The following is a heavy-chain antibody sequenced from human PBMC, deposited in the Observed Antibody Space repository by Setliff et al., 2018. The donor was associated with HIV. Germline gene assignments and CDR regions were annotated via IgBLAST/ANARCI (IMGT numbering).Heavy chain of an antibody. D-gene: IGHD3-10*01. CDR1: GYEFSTYW. CDR3: ARLFSYGSGSYHADH. V-gene: IGHV5-10-1*01. Sequence: GESLKISCKVSGYEFSTYWITWVRQMPGKGLEWMGRIDPSDSYIKYSPSFQGHVTMSTDESTSTAYLQWGSLRASDSATYYCARLFSYGSGSYHADHWGQGTLVTVSS. J-gene: IGHJ4*02. CDR2: IDPSDSYI.